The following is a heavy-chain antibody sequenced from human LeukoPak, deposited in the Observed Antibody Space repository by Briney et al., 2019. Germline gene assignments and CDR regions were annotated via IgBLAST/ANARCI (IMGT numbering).Heavy chain of an antibody. J-gene: IGHJ4*02. CDR2: ISISSSTI. V-gene: IGHV3-48*02. CDR1: GLTFSIYG. CDR3: ARDRCSGGSCYSLAY. Sequence: GGTLSLSCAASGLTFSIYGMTWVRQAPGKGRERLSYISISSSTIYYTDSVKGQFTISRDNAKNSLYLQMNSLRDEHTAMYYCARDRCSGGSCYSLAYWGQGTLVTVSS. D-gene: IGHD2-15*01.